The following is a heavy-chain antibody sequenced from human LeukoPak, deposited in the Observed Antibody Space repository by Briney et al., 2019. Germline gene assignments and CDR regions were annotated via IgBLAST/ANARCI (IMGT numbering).Heavy chain of an antibody. CDR2: IGGRGGST. V-gene: IGHV3-23*01. D-gene: IGHD3-10*01. CDR3: AKGHYYGSGSLDY. CDR1: GFIFSSYG. J-gene: IGHJ4*02. Sequence: PGGSLRLSCAVSGFIFSSYGMSWVRQAPGKGLEWVSAIGGRGGSTYYADSVRGRFTISRDNSKNTLYVQMNSLRAEDTAVYYCAKGHYYGSGSLDYWGQGTLVTVSS.